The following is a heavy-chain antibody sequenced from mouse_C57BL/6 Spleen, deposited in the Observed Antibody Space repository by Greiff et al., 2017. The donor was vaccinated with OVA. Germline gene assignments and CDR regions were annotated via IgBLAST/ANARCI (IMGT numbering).Heavy chain of an antibody. CDR2: ISNGGGST. Sequence: EVKVVESGGGLVQPGGSLKLSCAASGFTFSDYYMYWVRQTPEKRLEWVAYISNGGGSTYYPDTVKGRFTISRDNAKNTLYLQMSRLKSEDTAMYYCARHARVYYAMDCWGQGTSVTVSS. V-gene: IGHV5-12*01. CDR1: GFTFSDYY. J-gene: IGHJ4*01. CDR3: ARHARVYYAMDC.